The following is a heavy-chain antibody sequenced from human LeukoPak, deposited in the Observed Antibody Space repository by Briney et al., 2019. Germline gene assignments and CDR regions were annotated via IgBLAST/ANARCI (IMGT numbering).Heavy chain of an antibody. J-gene: IGHJ4*02. D-gene: IGHD2-8*02. Sequence: ASVKVSCKASGYTFTGYYMHWGRQAPGQGLEWVGWINPNSGGTNYAHKFQGRVTMSRDTSISTAYMELSRLRSDDTAVYYCARDRRGTGNSFDYWGQGTLVTVSS. CDR1: GYTFTGYY. V-gene: IGHV1-2*02. CDR3: ARDRRGTGNSFDY. CDR2: INPNSGGT.